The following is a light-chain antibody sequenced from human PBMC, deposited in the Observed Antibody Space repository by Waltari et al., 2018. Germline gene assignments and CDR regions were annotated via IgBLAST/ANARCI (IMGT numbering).Light chain of an antibody. V-gene: IGLV2-14*01. J-gene: IGLJ1*01. CDR2: EVS. CDR3: SSYTSSSTQV. CDR1: SSDVGGYNY. Sequence: QSALTQPASVSGSPGQSITISCTGTSSDVGGYNYVSWYQQHPGKAPKLMIYEVSNRPPGVSNLFSGCKSGNTAALTISGLQSEDEAYYYCSSYTSSSTQVFGTGTKVTVL.